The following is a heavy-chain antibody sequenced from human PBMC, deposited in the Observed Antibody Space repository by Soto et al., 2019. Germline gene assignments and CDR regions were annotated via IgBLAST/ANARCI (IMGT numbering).Heavy chain of an antibody. CDR1: GGSFSSISYY. CDR3: ALIYCGGDCYAGYFDS. V-gene: IGHV4-39*01. Sequence: PSETLSLTCTVSGGSFSSISYYWGWIRQPPGKGLEWIGNIYYSGSTYYNPSLKSRVTISVDTSKKRFSLKLSSVTAADTAVYYCALIYCGGDCYAGYFDSWDQGTLVTVSS. CDR2: IYYSGST. D-gene: IGHD2-21*02. J-gene: IGHJ4*02.